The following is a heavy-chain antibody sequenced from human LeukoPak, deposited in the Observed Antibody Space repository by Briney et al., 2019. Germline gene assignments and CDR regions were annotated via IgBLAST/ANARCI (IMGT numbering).Heavy chain of an antibody. CDR3: AKDPANDRIAAHSRVY. Sequence: GGSLRLSCAASGFTFSDYYMSWIRQAPGKGLEWVSAISGSGGSTYYADSVKGRFTISRDNSKNTLYLQMNSLRAEDTAVYYCAKDPANDRIAAHSRVYWGQGTLVTVSS. CDR1: GFTFSDYY. D-gene: IGHD6-6*01. V-gene: IGHV3-23*01. CDR2: ISGSGGST. J-gene: IGHJ4*02.